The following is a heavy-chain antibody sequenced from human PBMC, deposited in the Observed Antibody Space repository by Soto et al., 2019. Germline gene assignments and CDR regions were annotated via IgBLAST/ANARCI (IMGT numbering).Heavy chain of an antibody. V-gene: IGHV4-59*12. Sequence: LSLTCTVSGGSISSYYWSWIRQPPGKGLEWIGYIYYSGSTNYNPSLKSRVTISVDTSKNQFSLKLSSVTAADTAVYYCARDGYNYDGYYYYGMDVWGQGTTVTVSS. J-gene: IGHJ6*02. D-gene: IGHD5-12*01. CDR3: ARDGYNYDGYYYYGMDV. CDR1: GGSISSYY. CDR2: IYYSGST.